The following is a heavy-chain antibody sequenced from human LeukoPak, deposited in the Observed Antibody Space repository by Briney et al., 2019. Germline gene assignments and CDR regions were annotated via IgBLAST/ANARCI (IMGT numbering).Heavy chain of an antibody. Sequence: ASVKVSCKASGYTFTSYGISWVRQAPGQGLEWMGWINPDSGGTNYAQKFQGRVTMTRDTSISTAYMEVSRLRSDDTAVYYCAREGSGWYGNFDYWGQGTLVTVSS. CDR3: AREGSGWYGNFDY. V-gene: IGHV1-2*02. CDR2: INPDSGGT. J-gene: IGHJ4*02. D-gene: IGHD6-19*01. CDR1: GYTFTSYG.